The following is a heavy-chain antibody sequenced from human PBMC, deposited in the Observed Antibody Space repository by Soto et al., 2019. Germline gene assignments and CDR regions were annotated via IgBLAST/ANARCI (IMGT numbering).Heavy chain of an antibody. J-gene: IGHJ4*02. CDR2: VIGSGVNV. Sequence: PGGSLRLSCTASGFTFSNYAINWVRLAPGKRLEWVSSVIGSGVNVFYADSVKGRFTISRDNSKNTVYLEMNGLRADDTAEYFCAKGSAFECKGAICYPFDHWGRGTLVTVSS. D-gene: IGHD3-10*01. V-gene: IGHV3-23*01. CDR3: AKGSAFECKGAICYPFDH. CDR1: GFTFSNYA.